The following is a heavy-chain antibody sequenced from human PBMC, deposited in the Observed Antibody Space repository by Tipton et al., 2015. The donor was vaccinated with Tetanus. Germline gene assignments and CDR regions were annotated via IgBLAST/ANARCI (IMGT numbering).Heavy chain of an antibody. Sequence: TLSLTCTVSGGSASNGSYYWNWIRQPPGKGLEWIGYIYYTGSTNYNPSLKSGVTISLDTSKNQFSLKLTSVSAADTAVYYCARLTGHSMDVVDYYYFGMDVWGQGTKVTVSS. CDR2: IYYTGST. V-gene: IGHV4-61*01. CDR3: ARLTGHSMDVVDYYYFGMDV. J-gene: IGHJ6*02. D-gene: IGHD2-21*01. CDR1: GGSASNGSYY.